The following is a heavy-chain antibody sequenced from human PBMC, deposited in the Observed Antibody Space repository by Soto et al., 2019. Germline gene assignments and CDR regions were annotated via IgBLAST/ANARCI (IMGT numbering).Heavy chain of an antibody. V-gene: IGHV4-34*01. J-gene: IGHJ4*02. CDR1: GGSFSCYY. CDR2: INHSGST. D-gene: IGHD4-17*01. CDR3: ARGTTTVIPFDY. Sequence: SDTLSLTCAVYGGSFSCYYWSWIRQPPGKGLEWIGEINHSGSTNYNPSLKSRVTISVDTSKNQFSLKLSSVTAADTAVYYCARGTTTVIPFDYWGQGTLVTVSS.